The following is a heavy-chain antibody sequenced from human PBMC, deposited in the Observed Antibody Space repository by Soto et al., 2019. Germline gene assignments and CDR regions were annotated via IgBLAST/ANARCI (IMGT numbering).Heavy chain of an antibody. Sequence: QVQLQESGPGLVKPSETLSLTCTVSGASISSYYWSWIRQPPGKGLEWIGYVYDSGLISYNPSLKSRVTISIDTSKNQFSLRLNCVPAADTAVYYCARGGAYSSSWYGNWGQGTLVTVSS. CDR3: ARGGAYSSSWYGN. J-gene: IGHJ4*02. D-gene: IGHD6-13*01. V-gene: IGHV4-59*01. CDR2: VYDSGLI. CDR1: GASISSYY.